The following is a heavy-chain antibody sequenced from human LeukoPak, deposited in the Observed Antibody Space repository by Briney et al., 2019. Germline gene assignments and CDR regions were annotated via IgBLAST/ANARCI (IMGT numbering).Heavy chain of an antibody. CDR3: ARDQFSSGYDY. D-gene: IGHD3-22*01. CDR2: ISYDGSNK. J-gene: IGHJ4*02. Sequence: PGRSLRLSCAASGFTFSSYAMHWVRQAPGKGLEWVAVISYDGSNKYYADSVKGRFTISRDNSKNTLYLQMNSLRAEDTAVYYCARDQFSSGYDYWGQGTLVTVSS. V-gene: IGHV3-30-3*01. CDR1: GFTFSSYA.